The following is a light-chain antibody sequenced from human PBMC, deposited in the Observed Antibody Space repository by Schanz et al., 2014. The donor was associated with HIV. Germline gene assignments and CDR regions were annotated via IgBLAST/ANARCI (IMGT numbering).Light chain of an antibody. CDR1: SSNIGTGYD. V-gene: IGLV1-40*01. CDR2: GYS. Sequence: QSILAQPLSVSGAPGQRVTISCTGSSSNIGTGYDVHWYQVLPGIAPKLLIFGYSNRPSGVPDRFSGSKSDSSASLTVSGLQADDEADYYCCSYAASKKVVFGRGTKLTVL. J-gene: IGLJ2*01. CDR3: CSYAASKKVV.